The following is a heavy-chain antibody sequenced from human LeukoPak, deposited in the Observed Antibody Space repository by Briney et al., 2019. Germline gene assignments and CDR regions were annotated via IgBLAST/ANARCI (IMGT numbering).Heavy chain of an antibody. J-gene: IGHJ5*02. Sequence: ASVKVSCKASGYTFTGYYMHWVRQAPGQGLEWMGWINPNSGGTNYAQKFQGWVTMTRDTSINTAYMELSRLRSDDTAVYYCARAGYCSSTSCYSWFDPWGQGTLVTVSS. D-gene: IGHD2-2*02. V-gene: IGHV1-2*04. CDR3: ARAGYCSSTSCYSWFDP. CDR2: INPNSGGT. CDR1: GYTFTGYY.